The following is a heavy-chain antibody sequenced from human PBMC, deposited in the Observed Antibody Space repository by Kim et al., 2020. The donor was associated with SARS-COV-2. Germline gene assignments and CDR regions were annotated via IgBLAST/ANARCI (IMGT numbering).Heavy chain of an antibody. V-gene: IGHV3-74*01. Sequence: GGSLRLSCAASGFTFSSYWMHWVRQAPGKGLVWVSRINSDGSSTSYADSVKGRFTISRDNAKNTLYLQMNSLRAEDTAVYYCATMGYSSSSHYYGMDVWGQGTTVTVSS. CDR1: GFTFSSYW. CDR2: INSDGSST. CDR3: ATMGYSSSSHYYGMDV. J-gene: IGHJ6*02. D-gene: IGHD6-6*01.